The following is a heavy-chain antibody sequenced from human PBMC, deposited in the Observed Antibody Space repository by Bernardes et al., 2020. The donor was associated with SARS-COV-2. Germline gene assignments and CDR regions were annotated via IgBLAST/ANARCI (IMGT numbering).Heavy chain of an antibody. V-gene: IGHV1-3*01. Sequence: ASMKVSCKASGYRFTDYVIHWVRQAPGQRPECMGWIHAGNGDTKYSQAFQGRVTITRDTSASTGYMEMSRLRSEDTAVYYCAREGSLAFCGGNCLDYWGQGTLVTVSS. D-gene: IGHD2-21*01. J-gene: IGHJ4*02. CDR1: GYRFTDYV. CDR2: IHAGNGDT. CDR3: AREGSLAFCGGNCLDY.